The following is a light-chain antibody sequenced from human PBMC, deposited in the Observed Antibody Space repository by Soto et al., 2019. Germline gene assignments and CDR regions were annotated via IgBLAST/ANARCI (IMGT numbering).Light chain of an antibody. J-gene: IGLJ1*01. V-gene: IGLV3-21*02. Sequence: SYALTRPRSGYLAPGQTASITCGGNNIGGKSVHWYQQKPGQAPVLVVYDDRDRPSGIPERFSGSNSGNTATLTISRVEAGDEADYYCQVWHYLSDHDAFGTGTKGNV. CDR2: DDR. CDR1: NIGGKS. CDR3: QVWHYLSDHDA.